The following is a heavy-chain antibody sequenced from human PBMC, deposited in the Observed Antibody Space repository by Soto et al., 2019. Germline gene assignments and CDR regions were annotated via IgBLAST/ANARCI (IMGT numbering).Heavy chain of an antibody. D-gene: IGHD3-10*01. CDR1: GGTFSSYT. J-gene: IGHJ4*02. CDR3: GREFNNSSAFDY. V-gene: IGHV1-69*02. Sequence: QVQLVQSGAEVKKPGSSVKVSCKASGGTFSSYTISWVRQAPGQGLEWMGRIIPILGIANYAQKFQGGVRITADKPTGTAYMELGTLTSEDTAVYSLGREFNNSSAFDYGAQGTLSTVSS. CDR2: IIPILGIA.